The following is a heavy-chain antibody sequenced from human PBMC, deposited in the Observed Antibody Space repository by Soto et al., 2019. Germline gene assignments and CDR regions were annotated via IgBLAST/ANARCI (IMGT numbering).Heavy chain of an antibody. D-gene: IGHD2-8*01. CDR3: ARLIGNSWLDS. J-gene: IGHJ5*01. CDR2: TYYRSKWDY. CDR1: GDSVSTNSAA. Sequence: SQTLSLTCAISGDSVSTNSAAWDWIRQSPSRGLEWLGRTYYRSKWDYDYAASVKGRININPDTSNNQVSLHLDSVTPDDTAVDYCARLIGNSWLDSWGQGTLGTISS. V-gene: IGHV6-1*01.